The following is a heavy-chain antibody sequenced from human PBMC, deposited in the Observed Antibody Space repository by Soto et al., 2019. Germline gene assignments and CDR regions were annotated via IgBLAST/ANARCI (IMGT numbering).Heavy chain of an antibody. CDR3: ARDNPIRLTTLGAFDI. D-gene: IGHD4-17*01. CDR1: GFTFSSYS. J-gene: IGHJ3*02. CDR2: ISSSSSYI. Sequence: GGSLRLSCAASGFTFSSYSMNWVRQAPGKGLEWVSSISSSSSYIYYADSVKGRFTISRDNSKNSLYLQMNSLRAEDTAVYYCARDNPIRLTTLGAFDIWGQGTMVTVSS. V-gene: IGHV3-21*01.